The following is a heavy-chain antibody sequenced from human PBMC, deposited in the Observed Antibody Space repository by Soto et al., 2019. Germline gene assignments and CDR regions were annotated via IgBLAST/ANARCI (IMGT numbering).Heavy chain of an antibody. CDR1: GFTFSSYA. Sequence: GGSLRLSCAASGFTFSSYAMSWVRQAPGKGLEWVSAISGSGGSTYYADSVKGRFTISRDNSKNTLYLQMNSLRAEDTAVYYCAKLAIFGVVTPNYMDVWGKGTTVTVSS. CDR3: AKLAIFGVVTPNYMDV. J-gene: IGHJ6*03. CDR2: ISGSGGST. D-gene: IGHD3-3*01. V-gene: IGHV3-23*01.